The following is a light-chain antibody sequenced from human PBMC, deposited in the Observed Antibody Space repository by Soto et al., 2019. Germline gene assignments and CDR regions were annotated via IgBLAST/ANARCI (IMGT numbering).Light chain of an antibody. CDR3: MQSTQLPPT. CDR1: QSLLHITGETF. J-gene: IGKJ5*01. V-gene: IGKV2D-29*02. CDR2: EVS. Sequence: DVVMTQTPPSLSVAPGQPASISFKSSQSLLHITGETFLFWYLQKPGQSPQLLIYEVSTRVSGVPDRFSGSGSGTDFTLEISRVETDDVGIYYCMQSTQLPPTFGQGTRLAIK.